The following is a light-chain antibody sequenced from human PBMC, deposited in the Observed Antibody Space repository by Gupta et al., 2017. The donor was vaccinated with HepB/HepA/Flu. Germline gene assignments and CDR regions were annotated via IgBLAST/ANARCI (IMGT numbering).Light chain of an antibody. J-gene: IGKJ1*01. Sequence: DIVLTQSPGTLALSPGERATLSCRASQSVSSSYFAWYQQKRGQAPRLLIYGASSRATGVPDRFSGSGTGTDFTLTISGREPEDFAFYYCQQEGCSPWTFGQGTKVEIK. V-gene: IGKV3-20*01. CDR1: QSVSSSY. CDR3: QQEGCSPWT. CDR2: GAS.